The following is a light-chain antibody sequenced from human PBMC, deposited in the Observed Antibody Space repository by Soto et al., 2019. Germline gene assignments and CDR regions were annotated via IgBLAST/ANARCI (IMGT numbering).Light chain of an antibody. Sequence: QSVLTQPASVSGSPGQSITVSCTGTSSDFGGYNYVSWYQQHPGKAPKLMIYDVSNRPSGVSNRFSGSKSGNTASLTISGLQAEDEADYYCTSYTSSNTLVVFGTGTKVTVL. CDR1: SSDFGGYNY. CDR2: DVS. CDR3: TSYTSSNTLVV. V-gene: IGLV2-14*01. J-gene: IGLJ1*01.